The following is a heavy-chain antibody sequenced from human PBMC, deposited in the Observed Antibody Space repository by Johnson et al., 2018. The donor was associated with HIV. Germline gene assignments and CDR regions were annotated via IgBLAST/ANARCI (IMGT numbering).Heavy chain of an antibody. CDR3: AKGQWPVSPDAFDI. V-gene: IGHV3-30*04. CDR1: GFTFSSYA. J-gene: IGHJ3*02. D-gene: IGHD6-19*01. CDR2: ISYDGSNK. Sequence: QVQLVESGGGVVQPGRSLRLSCAASGFTFSSYAMHWVRQAPGKGLKWVAVISYDGSNKYYADSVKGRFTISRDNSKNTLYLQMSSLRAEDTAVYYCAKGQWPVSPDAFDIWGQGTMVTVSS.